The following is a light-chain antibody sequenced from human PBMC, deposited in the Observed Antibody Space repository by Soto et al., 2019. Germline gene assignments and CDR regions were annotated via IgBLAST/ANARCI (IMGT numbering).Light chain of an antibody. CDR3: QQYNSYSWT. Sequence: DIQMTQSPSTLSASVGDRVTITCRASQRISSSLAWYQQKPGKAPKLLIYDAPSLESGVPSSFSGSGSGTEFTLTISSLQPDDFATYYCQQYNSYSWTFGQGTKVEIK. V-gene: IGKV1-5*01. CDR1: QRISSS. J-gene: IGKJ1*01. CDR2: DAP.